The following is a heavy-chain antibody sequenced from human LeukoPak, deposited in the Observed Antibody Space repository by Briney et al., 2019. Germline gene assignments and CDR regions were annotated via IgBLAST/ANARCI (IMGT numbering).Heavy chain of an antibody. D-gene: IGHD3-22*01. Sequence: PSETLSLTCAVFGGSFSGYYWSWIRQPPGKGLEWIGEINHSGSTNYNPSLKSRVTISVDTSKNQFSLKLGSVTAADTAVYYCARSGYYYDSSGYYFDYWGQGTLVTVSS. V-gene: IGHV4-34*01. J-gene: IGHJ4*02. CDR3: ARSGYYYDSSGYYFDY. CDR1: GGSFSGYY. CDR2: INHSGST.